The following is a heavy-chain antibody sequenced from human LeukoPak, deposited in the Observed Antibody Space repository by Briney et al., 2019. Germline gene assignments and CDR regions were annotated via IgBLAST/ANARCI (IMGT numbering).Heavy chain of an antibody. V-gene: IGHV1-69*06. Sequence: SVKVSCKASGGTFSSYDISWVRQAPGQGLEWMGGIMPMFGKANYAQNLQGRVTTTADKATSTAYMELSSLRSEDTAVYYCAGGRTDIVVVPATLRNYYFDYWGQGTLVTVSS. D-gene: IGHD2-2*01. J-gene: IGHJ4*02. CDR2: IMPMFGKA. CDR1: GGTFSSYD. CDR3: AGGRTDIVVVPATLRNYYFDY.